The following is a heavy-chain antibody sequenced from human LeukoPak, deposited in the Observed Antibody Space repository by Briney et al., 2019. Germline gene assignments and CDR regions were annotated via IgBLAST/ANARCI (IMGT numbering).Heavy chain of an antibody. CDR2: IYPGDSET. Sequence: GESLKISCKGSGYSFTSYWICWVRQMPGKGLERMGIIYPGDSETRYSTSFQGQVIISADKSISTAYLQWSSLKASDTAMYYCARHNKALVYPTFGLTSDYWGQGTLVTVSS. V-gene: IGHV5-51*01. J-gene: IGHJ4*02. D-gene: IGHD1/OR15-1a*01. CDR3: ARHNKALVYPTFGLTSDY. CDR1: GYSFTSYW.